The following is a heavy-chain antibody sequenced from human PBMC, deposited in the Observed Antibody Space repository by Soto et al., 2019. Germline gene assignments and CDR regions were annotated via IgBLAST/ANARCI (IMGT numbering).Heavy chain of an antibody. CDR1: GGTFSSYA. Sequence: GASVKVSCKASGGTFSSYAISWVRQAPGQGLEWMGGIIPIFGTANYAQKFQGRVTITADESTSTAYMELSSLRSEDTAVYYCARGPETAQTIYDNWFDPWGQGTLVTVSS. CDR3: ARGPETAQTIYDNWFDP. D-gene: IGHD3-16*01. V-gene: IGHV1-69*13. J-gene: IGHJ5*02. CDR2: IIPIFGTA.